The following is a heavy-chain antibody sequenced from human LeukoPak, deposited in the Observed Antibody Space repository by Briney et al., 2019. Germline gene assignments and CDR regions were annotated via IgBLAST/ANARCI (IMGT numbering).Heavy chain of an antibody. V-gene: IGHV4-59*08. D-gene: IGHD2-2*01. CDR3: ARRCSSTSCSFDY. Sequence: SETLSLTCTVSGGSISSYYWSWIRQPPGKGLEWIGYIYYSGSTNYNPSLKSRVTISVDTSKNQFSLKLSSVTAADTAVYDCARRCSSTSCSFDYWGQGTLVTVSS. CDR1: GGSISSYY. J-gene: IGHJ4*02. CDR2: IYYSGST.